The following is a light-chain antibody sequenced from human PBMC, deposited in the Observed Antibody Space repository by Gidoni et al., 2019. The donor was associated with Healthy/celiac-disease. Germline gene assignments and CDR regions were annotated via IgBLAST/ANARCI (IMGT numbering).Light chain of an antibody. CDR2: WAL. CDR1: QSVLYRSNKKNY. Sequence: DIVMTQSPDSLAVSLGERATINCKSSQSVLYRSNKKNYLAWYQQKPGQPPKLLIYWALTRESGVPDRFSGSGSGTDFALTISSLQAEDVAVYYCQQYYSTPRWTFGQGTKVEIK. V-gene: IGKV4-1*01. CDR3: QQYYSTPRWT. J-gene: IGKJ1*01.